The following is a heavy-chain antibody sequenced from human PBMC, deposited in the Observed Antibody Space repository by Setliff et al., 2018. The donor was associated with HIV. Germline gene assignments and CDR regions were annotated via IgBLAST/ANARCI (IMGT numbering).Heavy chain of an antibody. CDR3: ARLPDIGYHYDNSGYLAFDY. J-gene: IGHJ4*02. V-gene: IGHV4-38-2*01. CDR2: MYYSGST. Sequence: KPSETLSLTCAVSGYSISSGYYWGWIRQPPGKGLEWIGSMYYSGSTYHNPSLKSRVTISVDTSKNQFSLKLSSVTAADTAVYYCARLPDIGYHYDNSGYLAFDYWGQGALVTVSS. CDR1: GYSISSGYY. D-gene: IGHD3-22*01.